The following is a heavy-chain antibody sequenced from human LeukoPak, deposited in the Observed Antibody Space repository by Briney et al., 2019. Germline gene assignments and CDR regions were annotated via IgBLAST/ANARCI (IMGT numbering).Heavy chain of an antibody. CDR3: ARVAYCGGDCYSGNWFDP. D-gene: IGHD2-21*02. J-gene: IGHJ5*02. CDR2: IYSGGST. CDR1: GFTFSSYS. Sequence: GGSLRLSCAASGFTFSSYSMNWVRQAPGKGLEWFSVIYSGGSTYYADSVKGRFTISRDNSKNTPYLQMNSLRAEDTAVYYCARVAYCGGDCYSGNWFDPWGQGTLVTVSS. V-gene: IGHV3-53*01.